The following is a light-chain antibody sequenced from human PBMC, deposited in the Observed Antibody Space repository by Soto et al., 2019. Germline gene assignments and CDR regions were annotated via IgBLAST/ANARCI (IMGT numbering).Light chain of an antibody. J-gene: IGKJ1*01. Sequence: DIVMTQSPLSLPVTPGEPASISCRSTQSLLHSNGYNYLDWYLQKPGQSPQLLIYLGSNRASGVPKRFSGSGSGTNFTLKISRVEAEDVGVYYCMQALQTPWTFGQGTKVEIK. V-gene: IGKV2-28*01. CDR1: QSLLHSNGYNY. CDR3: MQALQTPWT. CDR2: LGS.